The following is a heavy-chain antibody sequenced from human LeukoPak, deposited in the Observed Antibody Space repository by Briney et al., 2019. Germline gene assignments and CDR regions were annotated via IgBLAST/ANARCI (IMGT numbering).Heavy chain of an antibody. CDR1: GGSISTYY. V-gene: IGHV4-59*01. D-gene: IGHD2-8*01. J-gene: IGHJ4*02. CDR2: IYYSGST. CDR3: ARFGTKTNGFDY. Sequence: SETLSLTCTVSGGSISTYYWSWIRQPPGKGLEWIGYIYYSGSTNYSPSLQSRVTMSVDTSKNQFSLRLNSVTAADTAVYYCARFGTKTNGFDYWGQGTLVTVSS.